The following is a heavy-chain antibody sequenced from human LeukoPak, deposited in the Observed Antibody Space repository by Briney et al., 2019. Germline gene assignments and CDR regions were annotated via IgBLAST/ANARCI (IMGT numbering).Heavy chain of an antibody. V-gene: IGHV4-34*01. Sequence: PSETLSLTCAVYGGSFSGYYWSWIRQPPGKGLEWIGEINHSGSTNYNPSLKSRVTISVDTSKNQFSLKLSSVTAADTAVYYCARHRSSGWSNYYFDYWGQGTLVTVSS. CDR2: INHSGST. J-gene: IGHJ4*02. D-gene: IGHD6-19*01. CDR1: GGSFSGYY. CDR3: ARHRSSGWSNYYFDY.